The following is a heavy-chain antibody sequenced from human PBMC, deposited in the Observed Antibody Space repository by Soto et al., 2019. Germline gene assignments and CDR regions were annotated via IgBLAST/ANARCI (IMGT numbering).Heavy chain of an antibody. J-gene: IGHJ4*02. V-gene: IGHV3-23*01. CDR2: IKGSGSST. D-gene: IGHD6-19*01. Sequence: PGGSLRLSCAASGFTFSSYWMHWVRQAPGKGLEWVSRIKGSGSSTYYADSVKGRFTISRDNSKNTLYLQMNSLRAEDTAVYYCAKAAGTGVYYFDYWGQGTLVTVSS. CDR3: AKAAGTGVYYFDY. CDR1: GFTFSSYW.